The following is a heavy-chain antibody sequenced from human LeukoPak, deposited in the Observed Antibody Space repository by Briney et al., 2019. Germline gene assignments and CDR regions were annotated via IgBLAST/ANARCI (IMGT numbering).Heavy chain of an antibody. D-gene: IGHD2-21*01. V-gene: IGHV4-59*11. CDR2: IYYSGST. CDR1: GGSISSHY. CDR3: ARGAIPNWFDP. Sequence: SETLSLTCTVPGGSISSHYWSWIRQPPRKGLEWIGYIYYSGSTNYNPSLKSRVTISVDTSKNQFSLKLSSVTAADTAVYYCARGAIPNWFDPWGQGTLVTVSS. J-gene: IGHJ5*02.